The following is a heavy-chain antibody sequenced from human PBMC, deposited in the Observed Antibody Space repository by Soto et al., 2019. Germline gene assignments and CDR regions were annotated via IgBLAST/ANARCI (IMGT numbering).Heavy chain of an antibody. D-gene: IGHD3-3*01. CDR3: ACWSGQVPGDY. J-gene: IGHJ4*02. V-gene: IGHV4-31*03. CDR1: GGSISSGGYY. CDR2: IYYSGST. Sequence: QVQLQESGPGLVKPSQTLSLTCTISGGSISSGGYYWSWIRQHPGKGLELIGYIYYSGSTYYNPSLKRRVTISVDTSKNQFSLKLSSVTAADTSVYYCACWSGQVPGDYWGQGTLVTVSS.